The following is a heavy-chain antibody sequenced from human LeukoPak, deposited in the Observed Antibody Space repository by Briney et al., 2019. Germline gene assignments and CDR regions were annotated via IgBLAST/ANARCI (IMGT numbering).Heavy chain of an antibody. CDR3: ARGPLNIVATMGDWFDP. CDR2: IKQDGSEK. D-gene: IGHD5-12*01. Sequence: GGSLRLSCAASGFTFSSYWMSWVRQAPGKGLEWVANIKQDGSEKYYVDSVKGRFTISRGNAKNSLYLQMNSLRAEDTAVYYCARGPLNIVATMGDWFDPWGQGTLVTVSS. V-gene: IGHV3-7*01. J-gene: IGHJ5*02. CDR1: GFTFSSYW.